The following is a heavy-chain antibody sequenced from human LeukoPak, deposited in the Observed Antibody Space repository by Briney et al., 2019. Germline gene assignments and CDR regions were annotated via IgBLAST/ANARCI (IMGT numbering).Heavy chain of an antibody. J-gene: IGHJ4*02. CDR2: ISAYNGNT. D-gene: IGHD3-10*01. V-gene: IGHV1-18*01. Sequence: ASVTVSCKASGYTFTSYGISWVRQAPGQGLEWMGWISAYNGNTNYAQKLQGRVTMTTDTSTSTAYMELRSLRSDDTAVYYCARDHPWGFGEPPYYFDYWGQGTLVTVSS. CDR1: GYTFTSYG. CDR3: ARDHPWGFGEPPYYFDY.